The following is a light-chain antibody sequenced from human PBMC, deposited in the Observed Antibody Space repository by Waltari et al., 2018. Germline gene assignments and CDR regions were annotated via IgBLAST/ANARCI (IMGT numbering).Light chain of an antibody. CDR3: HVWDSSTVV. CDR2: QDK. CDR1: TLGPNY. J-gene: IGLJ3*02. V-gene: IGLV3-1*01. Sequence: SYELSQPPSVSVSPGQPASITSSGPTLGPNYAYWYQHKAGQSPVLVIYQDKKRPSGIPERFSGSNSGDTATLTISGTQAMDEADYYCHVWDSSTVVFGGGTKLTVL.